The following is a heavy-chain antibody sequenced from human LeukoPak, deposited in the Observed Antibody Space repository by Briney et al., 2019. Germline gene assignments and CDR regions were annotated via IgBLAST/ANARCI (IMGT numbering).Heavy chain of an antibody. V-gene: IGHV3-30*02. CDR1: GFTFSTYG. D-gene: IGHD4-23*01. J-gene: IGHJ4*02. Sequence: GGSLRLSCAASGFTFSTYGMHWVRQAPGKGLEWGAFIRYEGRIKYYVDSVKGRFTISRDNSKNTLYLQMNSLRAEDTALYYCARVADYGGNSDYDYWGQGTLVTVSS. CDR2: IRYEGRIK. CDR3: ARVADYGGNSDYDY.